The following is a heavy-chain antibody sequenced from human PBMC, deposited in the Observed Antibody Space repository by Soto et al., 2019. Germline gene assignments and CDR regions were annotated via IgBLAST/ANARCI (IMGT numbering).Heavy chain of an antibody. J-gene: IGHJ6*02. Sequence: ASVKVSGKASGFAFITYYMHWVRQAPGQGLEWVGTVNPSGGDTSYAQKFQGRVTMTRDTSTNSLYMEISNLRSEDTAVYYCARGRYCSSTSCRNYYYYYGMDVWDQGTTVTVS. CDR2: VNPSGGDT. V-gene: IGHV1-46*01. CDR1: GFAFITYY. D-gene: IGHD2-2*01. CDR3: ARGRYCSSTSCRNYYYYYGMDV.